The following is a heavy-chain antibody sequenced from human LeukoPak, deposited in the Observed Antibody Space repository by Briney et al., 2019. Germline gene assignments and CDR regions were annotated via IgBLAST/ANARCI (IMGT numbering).Heavy chain of an antibody. CDR2: IYYGGST. J-gene: IGHJ4*02. V-gene: IGHV4-31*03. Sequence: SETLSLTCTVSGGSISSGGYYWSWIRQHPGKGLEWIGYIYYGGSTYYNPSLKGRVTISVDTSKNQFSLKLSSVPAADTAVYYCARGGYYSDSSGYYQFDYWGQGTLVTVSS. D-gene: IGHD3-22*01. CDR3: ARGGYYSDSSGYYQFDY. CDR1: GGSISSGGYY.